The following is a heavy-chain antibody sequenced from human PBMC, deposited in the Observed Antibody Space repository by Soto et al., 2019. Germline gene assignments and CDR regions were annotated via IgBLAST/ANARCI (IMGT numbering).Heavy chain of an antibody. D-gene: IGHD3-9*01. CDR2: ISGSGGST. CDR3: AKSGTILTATSWFDP. V-gene: IGHV3-23*01. J-gene: IGHJ5*02. Sequence: EVQLLESGGGLVQPGGSLRLSCAASGFTFSSSAMSWCLQAPGQGLEWVSAISGSGGSTYYADPVKGRFTISRDNSKNTLYLQMNSLSAEDTAVYYCAKSGTILTATSWFDPWGQGTLVTVSS. CDR1: GFTFSSSA.